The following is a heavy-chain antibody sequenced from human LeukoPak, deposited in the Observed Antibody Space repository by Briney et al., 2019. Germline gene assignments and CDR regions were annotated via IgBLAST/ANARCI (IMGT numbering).Heavy chain of an antibody. J-gene: IGHJ3*02. V-gene: IGHV4-34*01. CDR3: ARGHYGSGNTYAFDI. Sequence: SETLSPTCAVYGGSFSGYYWSWIRQPPGKGLEWIGEINHSGSTNYNPSLKSRVTISVDASKNQFSLKLSSVTAADTAVYYCARGHYGSGNTYAFDIWGQGTMVTVSS. CDR1: GGSFSGYY. CDR2: INHSGST. D-gene: IGHD3-10*01.